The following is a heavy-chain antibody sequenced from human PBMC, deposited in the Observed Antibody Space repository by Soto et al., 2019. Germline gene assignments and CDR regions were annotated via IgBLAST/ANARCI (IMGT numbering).Heavy chain of an antibody. V-gene: IGHV3-30*03. CDR2: ISYDGSDK. J-gene: IGHJ4*02. Sequence: QVQLVESGGGVVQPGRSLRLSCAASGFPFTSYGMHWVREGPEKGLEWVAIISYDGSDKYYADSVKVRFTISRDNSTNTLYLQMNSLRPEDTALYYCVGGHYYFDYRGQGTLVIVSS. CDR1: GFPFTSYG. D-gene: IGHD3-10*01. CDR3: VGGHYYFDY.